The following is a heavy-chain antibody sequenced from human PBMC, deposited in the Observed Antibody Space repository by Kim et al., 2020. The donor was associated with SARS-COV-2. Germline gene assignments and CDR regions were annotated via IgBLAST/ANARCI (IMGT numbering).Heavy chain of an antibody. V-gene: IGHV3-7*01. CDR3: ASDGHV. CDR2: IKQDGSEK. CDR1: GFTFSRDW. Sequence: GGSLRLPCAGSGFTFSRDWMSWVRQAAGKGLEWVATIKQDGSEKYYMDSVKGRFTISRDNAKNSLYLQMNSLRAEDTALYYCASDGHVWGQGTLVTVSS. J-gene: IGHJ4*02.